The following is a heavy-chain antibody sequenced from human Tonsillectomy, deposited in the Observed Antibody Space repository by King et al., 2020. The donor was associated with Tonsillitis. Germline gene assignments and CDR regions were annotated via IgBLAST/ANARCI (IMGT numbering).Heavy chain of an antibody. CDR2: ISYDGSNK. D-gene: IGHD2-21*02. CDR1: GFTFSSYG. CDR3: AKVGWGDSYYFDY. Sequence: VQLVESGGSVVQPGRSLRLSCAASGFTFSSYGMHWVRQAPGKGLEWVAVISYDGSNKYYADSVKGRFTISRDNSKNTLYLQMNSLRAEDTAVYYCAKVGWGDSYYFDYWGQGTLVTVSS. J-gene: IGHJ4*02. V-gene: IGHV3-30*18.